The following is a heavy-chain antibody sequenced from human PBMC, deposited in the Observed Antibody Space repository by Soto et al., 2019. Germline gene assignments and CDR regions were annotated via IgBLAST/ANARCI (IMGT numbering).Heavy chain of an antibody. CDR2: INPSGGST. V-gene: IGHV1-46*01. D-gene: IGHD3-3*01. CDR1: GDTFTSYY. CDR3: ARDLVRFLEWSHTYYGMDV. J-gene: IGHJ6*02. Sequence: GASVKVSCKASGDTFTSYYMHWVRQAPGQGLEWMGIINPSGGSTSYAQKFQGRVTMTRDTSTSTVYMELSSLRSEDTAVYYCARDLVRFLEWSHTYYGMDVWGQGTTVTVSS.